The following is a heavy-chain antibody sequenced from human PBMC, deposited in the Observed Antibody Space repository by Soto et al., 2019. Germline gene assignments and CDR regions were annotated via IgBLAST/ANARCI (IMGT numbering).Heavy chain of an antibody. V-gene: IGHV3-23*01. CDR1: GITFSSYA. D-gene: IGHD2-15*01. CDR2: VSGSGVFT. J-gene: IGHJ6*02. Sequence: GGSLRLSCAASGITFSSYAMTWVRKAPGRGLEGVSAVSGSGVFTYSAGSVKGRFTLSRDSCKYTLYLQMNSLRAEDTAVYYCAKVWRGYCSGGTCYSPYYYYGMDVWGQGTTVTVSS. CDR3: AKVWRGYCSGGTCYSPYYYYGMDV.